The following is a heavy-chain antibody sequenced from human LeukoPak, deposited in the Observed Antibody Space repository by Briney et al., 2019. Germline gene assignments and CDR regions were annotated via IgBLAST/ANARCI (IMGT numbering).Heavy chain of an antibody. CDR2: MNPNNGYT. V-gene: IGHV1-8*03. J-gene: IGHJ4*02. Sequence: ASVKVSCKASGYTFTSYDINWVRQAPGQGLEWMGWMNPNNGYTGNAQKFQGRVTITRNTSISTAYMELSSLRSEDTAVYYCARGKGGRFDYWGQGTLVTVSS. CDR1: GYTFTSYD. CDR3: ARGKGGRFDY.